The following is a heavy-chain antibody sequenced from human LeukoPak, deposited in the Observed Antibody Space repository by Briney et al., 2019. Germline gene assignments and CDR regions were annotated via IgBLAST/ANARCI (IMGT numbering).Heavy chain of an antibody. CDR1: GYSFTSYW. D-gene: IGHD6-19*01. J-gene: IGHJ4*02. CDR2: IYPGDSDT. V-gene: IGHV5-51*01. CDR3: ARRVLFGSYSSGWYRD. Sequence: PGESLKISCKGSGYSFTSYWIGWVRQMPGKGLEWMGIIYPGDSDTRYSPSFQGQVTISADKSISTAYLQWSSLKASDTAMYYCARRVLFGSYSSGWYRDWGQGTLVTVSS.